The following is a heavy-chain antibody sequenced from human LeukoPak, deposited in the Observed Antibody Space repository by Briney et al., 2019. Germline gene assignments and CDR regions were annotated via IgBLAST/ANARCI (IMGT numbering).Heavy chain of an antibody. V-gene: IGHV3-23*01. Sequence: PGGSLSLSGAASGFTFRTYAMSGVRQAPGQGLEWVSSISGGGGNTDYAESVKGRFTISRDNSKNTLYLQMNSLRAEDTAVYYCAKRPDCSTTNCFRFEYWGQGTLVTVSS. CDR3: AKRPDCSTTNCFRFEY. J-gene: IGHJ4*02. CDR2: ISGGGGNT. CDR1: GFTFRTYA. D-gene: IGHD2-2*01.